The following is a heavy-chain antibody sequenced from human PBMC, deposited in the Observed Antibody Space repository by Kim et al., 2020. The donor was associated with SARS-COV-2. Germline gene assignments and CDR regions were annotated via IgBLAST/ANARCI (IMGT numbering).Heavy chain of an antibody. Sequence: GGSLRLSCAASGFTFRNYAMTWVRQAPGKGLEWVSTIAGSGDTTYYADSVKGRFTISRDNSKSALYLQMNSLRAEDTAVYYCAKDGNGYYFDYWGQGTLVTVSS. V-gene: IGHV3-23*01. CDR1: GFTFRNYA. D-gene: IGHD1-26*01. J-gene: IGHJ4*02. CDR3: AKDGNGYYFDY. CDR2: IAGSGDTT.